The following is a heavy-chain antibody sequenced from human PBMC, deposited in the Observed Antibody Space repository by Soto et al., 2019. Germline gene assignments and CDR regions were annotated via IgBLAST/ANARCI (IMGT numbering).Heavy chain of an antibody. D-gene: IGHD6-19*01. CDR1: GGTFSNYA. Sequence: QVQLVQSGAEVKKPGSSVKVSCKASGGTFSNYAFSWVRQAPGQGLEWMGGIIPIFGTANYAQEFQGRVTITADESTSTAYMELSSLRSEDTAVYYCARCVSGGSGWYEDFDYWGQGTLVTVSS. CDR3: ARCVSGGSGWYEDFDY. V-gene: IGHV1-69*01. CDR2: IIPIFGTA. J-gene: IGHJ4*02.